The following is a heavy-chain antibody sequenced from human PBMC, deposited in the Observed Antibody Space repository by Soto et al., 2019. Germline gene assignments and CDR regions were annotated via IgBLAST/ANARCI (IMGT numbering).Heavy chain of an antibody. D-gene: IGHD5-12*01. CDR3: TTDFSSTIGPPAIDY. CDR1: GFTFSNAW. J-gene: IGHJ4*02. Sequence: GGSLRLSCAASGFTFSNAWMSWVRQAPGKGLEWVGRIKSKTDGGTTDYAAPVKGRFTISRDDSKNTLYLQMNSLKTEDTAVYYCTTDFSSTIGPPAIDYWGQGTLVTVSS. CDR2: IKSKTDGGTT. V-gene: IGHV3-15*01.